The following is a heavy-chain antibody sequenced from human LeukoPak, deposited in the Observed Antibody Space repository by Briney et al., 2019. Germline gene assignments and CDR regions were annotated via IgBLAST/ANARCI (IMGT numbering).Heavy chain of an antibody. CDR3: ARGLGCSGGICYNY. CDR2: IIPIFGTA. Sequence: ASVKVSCKASGGTFNSYAISWVRQAPGQGLEWMGRIIPIFGTANYAQKFQGRVTITTDESTSTAYMELSSVRSEGTAVYYCARGLGCSGGICYNYWGQGTLVTVSS. J-gene: IGHJ4*02. V-gene: IGHV1-69*05. CDR1: GGTFNSYA. D-gene: IGHD2-15*01.